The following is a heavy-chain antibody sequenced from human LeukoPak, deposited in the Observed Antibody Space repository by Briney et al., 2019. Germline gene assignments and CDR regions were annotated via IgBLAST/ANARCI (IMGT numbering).Heavy chain of an antibody. CDR1: GYTFTSYD. V-gene: IGHV1-8*01. Sequence: ASVKVSCKASGYTFTSYDINWVRQATGQGLEWMGWMNPNSGNTGYAQKFQGRVTMTRNTSISTAYMELSSLRSEDTAVYYCARVAAAGFLSDYWGQGTLVIVSS. CDR2: MNPNSGNT. J-gene: IGHJ4*02. CDR3: ARVAAAGFLSDY. D-gene: IGHD6-13*01.